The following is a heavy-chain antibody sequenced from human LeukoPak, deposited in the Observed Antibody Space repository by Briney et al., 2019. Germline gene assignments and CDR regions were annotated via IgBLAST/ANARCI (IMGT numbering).Heavy chain of an antibody. CDR2: ISAYNGNT. CDR3: ARDPNGRTNYYYYGMDV. D-gene: IGHD1-7*01. CDR1: GYTFTSYG. V-gene: IGHV1-18*04. J-gene: IGHJ6*04. Sequence: GASVKVSCKASGYTFTSYGISWVRQAPGQGLEWMGWISAYNGNTNYAQKLQGRVTMTTDTSTSTAYMELRSLRSDDTAVYYCARDPNGRTNYYYYGMDVWGKGTTVTVSS.